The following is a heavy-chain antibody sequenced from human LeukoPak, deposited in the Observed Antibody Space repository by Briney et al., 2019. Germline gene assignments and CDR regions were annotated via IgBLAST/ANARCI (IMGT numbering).Heavy chain of an antibody. D-gene: IGHD4-17*01. J-gene: IGHJ3*02. CDR2: ISSSSSYI. V-gene: IGHV3-21*01. Sequence: GGSLRLSCAASGFTFSSYSMNWVRQAPGKGLEWVSSISSSSSYIYYADSVKGRFTISRDNAKNSLYLQMNSLRAGDTAVYYCARVNHYGGNAFDIWGQGTMVTVSS. CDR1: GFTFSSYS. CDR3: ARVNHYGGNAFDI.